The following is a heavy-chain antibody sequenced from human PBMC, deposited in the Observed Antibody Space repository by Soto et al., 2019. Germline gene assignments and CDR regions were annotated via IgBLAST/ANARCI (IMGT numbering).Heavy chain of an antibody. V-gene: IGHV1-18*01. J-gene: IGHJ4*02. Sequence: QVQLVQSGAEVKKPGASVKVSCKASGSTFTNFGVSWVRQAPGQGLEWMGWISTNNGNTLDSQKFQDRVSMTTDTSTSTAYLELRSLRSDDTAVYYCATSGGSGSGYYWGQGTLVTVSS. D-gene: IGHD3-10*01. CDR1: GSTFTNFG. CDR2: ISTNNGNT. CDR3: ATSGGSGSGYY.